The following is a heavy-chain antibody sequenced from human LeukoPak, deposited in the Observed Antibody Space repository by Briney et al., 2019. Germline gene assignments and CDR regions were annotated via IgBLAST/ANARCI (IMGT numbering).Heavy chain of an antibody. J-gene: IGHJ6*02. D-gene: IGHD3-22*01. Sequence: GRSLRLSCAASGFTFSSYGMHWVRQAPGKGLEWVAVISYDGSNKYYADSVKGRFTISRDNSKNTLYLQMNSLRAEDTAVYYCAKRISSGYAYYYYYYGMDVWGQGTTVTVSS. CDR1: GFTFSSYG. CDR2: ISYDGSNK. V-gene: IGHV3-30*18. CDR3: AKRISSGYAYYYYYYGMDV.